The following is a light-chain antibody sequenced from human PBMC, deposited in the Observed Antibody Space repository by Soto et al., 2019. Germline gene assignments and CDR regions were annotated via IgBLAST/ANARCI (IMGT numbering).Light chain of an antibody. V-gene: IGKV1-5*03. J-gene: IGKJ2*01. CDR1: QSISSW. CDR2: KAS. Sequence: DIQMTQSPSTLSASVGDRVTITCRASQSISSWLAWYQQKPGKAPKLLIYKASSLERGVPSRFSGSGSGTEFTLTISSLQPDDFTTYYCQQYNDYSPAYTFGQGTKLEIK. CDR3: QQYNDYSPAYT.